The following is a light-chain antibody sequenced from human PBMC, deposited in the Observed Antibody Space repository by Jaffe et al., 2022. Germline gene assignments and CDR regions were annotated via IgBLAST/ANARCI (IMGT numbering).Light chain of an antibody. Sequence: QSVLTQPPSVSGAPGQRVTISCTGSSSNIGAVYDVHWYQQLPGTAPKLLIYGNSNRPSGVPDRFSGSKSGISASLAITGLQAEDEADYYCQSYDSGLSSVVFGGGTKLTVL. CDR3: QSYDSGLSSVV. V-gene: IGLV1-40*01. CDR1: SSNIGAVYD. J-gene: IGLJ2*01. CDR2: GNS.